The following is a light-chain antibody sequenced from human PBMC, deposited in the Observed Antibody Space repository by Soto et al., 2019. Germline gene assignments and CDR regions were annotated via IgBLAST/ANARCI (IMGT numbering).Light chain of an antibody. CDR2: GNS. J-gene: IGLJ1*01. Sequence: QSVLTQPPSVSGSPGQSGTISCTWSSSNIGAGYDVHWYQQLPGTAPKLLIYGNSNRPSGVPDRFSGSKSGTSASLAITGLQAEDEADYYCQSYDSSLSGYVFGTGTKVTVL. CDR1: SSNIGAGYD. CDR3: QSYDSSLSGYV. V-gene: IGLV1-40*01.